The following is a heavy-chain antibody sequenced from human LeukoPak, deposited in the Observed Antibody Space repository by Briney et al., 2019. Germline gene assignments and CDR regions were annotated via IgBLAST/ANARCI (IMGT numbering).Heavy chain of an antibody. CDR1: GYTFTSYG. CDR2: ISAYNGNT. CDR3: ARDGDYYYYGMDV. J-gene: IGHJ6*02. D-gene: IGHD2-21*01. V-gene: IGHV1-18*01. Sequence: ASVKVSCKASGYTFTSYGISWVRQAPGQGLEWMGWISAYNGNTNYAQKLQGRVTMTTDTSTSTAYMELRSPRSDDTAVYYCARDGDYYYYGMDVWGQGTTVTVSS.